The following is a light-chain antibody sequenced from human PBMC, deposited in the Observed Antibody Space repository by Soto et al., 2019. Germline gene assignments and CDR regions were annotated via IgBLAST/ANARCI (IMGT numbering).Light chain of an antibody. Sequence: EIVLTQSPATLSLSPGERATLSCMASQSVSSYLAWYQQRPGQAPRLLIYDTSNRATGIPARFSGSGSGADFSLTISSLEPEDSAVYYCQQRYNWPITFGQGTRLEIK. V-gene: IGKV3-11*01. CDR3: QQRYNWPIT. CDR2: DTS. CDR1: QSVSSY. J-gene: IGKJ5*01.